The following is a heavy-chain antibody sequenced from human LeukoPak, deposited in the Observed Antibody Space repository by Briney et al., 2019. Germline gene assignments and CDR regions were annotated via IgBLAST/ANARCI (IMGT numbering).Heavy chain of an antibody. V-gene: IGHV3-64*01. CDR1: GFTFSSYA. Sequence: PGGSLRLSCAASGFTFSSYAMHWVRQAPGKGLEYVSAISSNGGSTYYANSVKGRFTISRDNSKNTLYLQMGSLRAEDMAVYYCARSVKEFGYYFDYWGQGTLVTVSS. D-gene: IGHD3-10*01. J-gene: IGHJ4*02. CDR3: ARSVKEFGYYFDY. CDR2: ISSNGGST.